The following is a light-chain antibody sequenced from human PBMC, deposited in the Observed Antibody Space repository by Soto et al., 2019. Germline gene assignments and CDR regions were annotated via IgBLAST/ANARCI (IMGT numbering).Light chain of an antibody. J-gene: IGLJ1*01. Sequence: QLVLTQSPSASASLGASVKLTCTLSSGHSSYAIAWHQQQPEKGPRYLMKLNSDGSHSKGDGIPDRFSGSSSGAERYLIISSLQSEEEADYYCQTWGTGIHVFGTGTKLTVL. V-gene: IGLV4-69*01. CDR1: SGHSSYA. CDR3: QTWGTGIHV. CDR2: LNSDGSH.